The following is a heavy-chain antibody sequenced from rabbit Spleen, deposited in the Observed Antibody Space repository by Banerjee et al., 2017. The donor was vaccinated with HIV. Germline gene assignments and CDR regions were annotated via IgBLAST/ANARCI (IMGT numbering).Heavy chain of an antibody. CDR3: ARDTSSSFSSYGMDL. V-gene: IGHV1S40*01. J-gene: IGHJ6*01. Sequence: QSLEESGGDLVKPGASLTLTCTASGVSFSVSSYMCWVRQAPGKGLEWIACIDAGSSDFTYFASWAKGRFTISKTSLTTVTLQMTSLTAADTATYFCARDTSSSFSSYGMDLWGPGTLVTVS. D-gene: IGHD1-1*01. CDR1: GVSFSVSSY. CDR2: IDAGSSDFT.